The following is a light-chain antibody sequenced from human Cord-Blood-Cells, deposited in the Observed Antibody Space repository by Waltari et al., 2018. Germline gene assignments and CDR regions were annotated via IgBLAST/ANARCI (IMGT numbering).Light chain of an antibody. J-gene: IGKJ2*01. V-gene: IGKV3-20*01. CDR3: QQYGSSPLGYT. CDR1: QSVSSSY. Sequence: EIVLTQSPGTLSLSPGERATPSCRASQSVSSSYLAWYQQKPGQAPRLLIYGASSRATGIPDRFSGSGSGTDFTLTISRLEPEDFAVYYCQQYGSSPLGYTFGQGTKLEIK. CDR2: GAS.